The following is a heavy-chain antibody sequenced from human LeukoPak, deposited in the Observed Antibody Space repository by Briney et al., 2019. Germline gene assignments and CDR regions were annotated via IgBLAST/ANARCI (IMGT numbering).Heavy chain of an antibody. CDR3: ARGVLTGYYGDFDY. CDR1: GGSVSSGGYY. Sequence: TLSLTCTVSGGSVSSGGYYWRWIRQHPGKGLEWIGYIYYSDSYYNPSLKSRVTISVDTSKNQFSLNLNSVTAADTAVYYCARGVLTGYYGDFDYWGQGTLVTVSS. J-gene: IGHJ4*02. CDR2: IYYSDS. V-gene: IGHV4-31*03. D-gene: IGHD3-9*01.